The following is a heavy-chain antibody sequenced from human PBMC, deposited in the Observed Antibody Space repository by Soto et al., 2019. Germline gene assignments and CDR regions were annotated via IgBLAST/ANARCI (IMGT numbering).Heavy chain of an antibody. CDR3: ARDSVTRVSSDIPGMDV. Sequence: PGGSLRLSCVASGFDFSTYAMIWVRQAPGKGLEWVSVIGEGGVSRVYADAVKGRFTISRDNSKNTLYLQMTSLRVDDTAMYYCARDSVTRVSSDIPGMDVWGQGTTVTVSS. CDR1: GFDFSTYA. D-gene: IGHD3-10*01. V-gene: IGHV3-23*01. J-gene: IGHJ6*02. CDR2: IGEGGVSR.